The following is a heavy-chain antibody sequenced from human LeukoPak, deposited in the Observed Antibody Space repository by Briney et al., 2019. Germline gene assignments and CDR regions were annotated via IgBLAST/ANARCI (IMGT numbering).Heavy chain of an antibody. Sequence: GGSLRLSCAASGFTFSNYAMSWVRQAPGKGLEWVSGISASGGTTYYADSVRGRFTISRDNSKNTLYLQMNSLRAEDTGVYYSAKDPYVNWGQGTLVTVSS. CDR2: ISASGGTT. V-gene: IGHV3-23*01. CDR3: AKDPYVN. D-gene: IGHD3-16*01. CDR1: GFTFSNYA. J-gene: IGHJ4*02.